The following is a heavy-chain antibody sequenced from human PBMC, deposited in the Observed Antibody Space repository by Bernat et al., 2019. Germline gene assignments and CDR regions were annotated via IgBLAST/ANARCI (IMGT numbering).Heavy chain of an antibody. Sequence: QVQLVESGGGVVQPGRSLRLSCAASGFTFKDYGMHWVRQAPDKGLEWVAIIWYDGSNKYYADSVKGRFTISRDNSKNTLYLQMDSLRAEDTAVYYFAREKYMESFDFWGQGTLVTVSS. D-gene: IGHD2/OR15-2a*01. CDR3: AREKYMESFDF. CDR2: IWYDGSNK. J-gene: IGHJ4*02. V-gene: IGHV3-33*01. CDR1: GFTFKDYG.